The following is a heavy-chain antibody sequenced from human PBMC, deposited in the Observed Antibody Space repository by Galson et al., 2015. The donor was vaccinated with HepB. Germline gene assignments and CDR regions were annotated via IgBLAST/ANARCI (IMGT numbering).Heavy chain of an antibody. Sequence: SLRLSCAASGFTFSSYSMNWVRQAPGKGLEWVSYISSSSSTIYYADSVKGRFTISRDNAKNSLYLQMNSLRDEDTAVYYCARGGTRGSIQLPGYSEHYFDYWGQGTLVTVSS. J-gene: IGHJ4*02. V-gene: IGHV3-48*02. CDR3: ARGGTRGSIQLPGYSEHYFDY. CDR1: GFTFSSYS. CDR2: ISSSSSTI. D-gene: IGHD5-18*01.